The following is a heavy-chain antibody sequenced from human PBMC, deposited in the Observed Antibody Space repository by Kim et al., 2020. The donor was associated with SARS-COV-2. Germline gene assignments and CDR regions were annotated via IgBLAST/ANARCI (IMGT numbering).Heavy chain of an antibody. V-gene: IGHV4-34*01. J-gene: IGHJ4*02. D-gene: IGHD6-13*01. Sequence: YNPSLKSRVTISVDTSKNQFSLKLSSVTAADTAVYYCARANIAAARAIDYWGQGTLVTVSS. CDR3: ARANIAAARAIDY.